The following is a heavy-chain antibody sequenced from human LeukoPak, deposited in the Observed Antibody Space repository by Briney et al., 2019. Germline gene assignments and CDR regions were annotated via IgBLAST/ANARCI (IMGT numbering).Heavy chain of an antibody. CDR3: ARGGCGGDCFDY. V-gene: IGHV3-21*01. CDR2: ISSSSSYI. D-gene: IGHD2-21*01. J-gene: IGHJ4*02. CDR1: GFTFSSYS. Sequence: PGGSLRLSCAASGFTFSSYSMNWVRQAPGKGLEWVSSISSSSSYIYYAASVKGRFTISRDNAKNSLYLQMNSLRAEDTAVYYCARGGCGGDCFDYWGQGTLVTVSS.